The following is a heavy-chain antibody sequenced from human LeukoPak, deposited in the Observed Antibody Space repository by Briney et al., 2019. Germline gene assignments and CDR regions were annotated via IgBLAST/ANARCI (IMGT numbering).Heavy chain of an antibody. CDR3: VRDPEALDY. J-gene: IGHJ4*02. CDR1: GFSFSSYS. Sequence: GGSLRLSCAASGFSFSSYSMNWVRQAPGKGLEWVSYITSSGSRIYYADSVKGRFTISRDNGKNSLYLLMNSLRDEDTAVYYCVRDPEALDYWGQGTRVTVSS. CDR2: ITSSGSRI. V-gene: IGHV3-48*02.